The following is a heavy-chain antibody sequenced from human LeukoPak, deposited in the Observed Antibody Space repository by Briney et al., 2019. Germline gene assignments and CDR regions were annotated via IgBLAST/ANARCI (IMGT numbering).Heavy chain of an antibody. CDR3: AKNGGRDGSGSYYHDY. D-gene: IGHD3-10*01. CDR2: ITNNGGST. J-gene: IGHJ4*02. CDR1: GFTFSSYG. V-gene: IGHV3-64*01. Sequence: PGGSLRLSCAASGFTFSSYGMSWVRQAPGKGLEYVSAITNNGGSTYYTNSVKGRFTISRDNSQSTLYLQMGSLRDEDMAVYYCAKNGGRDGSGSYYHDYWGQGTLVTVSS.